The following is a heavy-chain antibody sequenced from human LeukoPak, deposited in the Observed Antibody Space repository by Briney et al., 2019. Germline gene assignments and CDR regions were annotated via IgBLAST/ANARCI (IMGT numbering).Heavy chain of an antibody. Sequence: PSETLSLTCAVYGGSFSGYYWSWIRQPPGKGLEWIGSIYYSGSTYYNPSLKSRVTISVDTSKNQFSLKLSSVTAADTAVYYCARARRKTTVTTAASIYNWFDPWGQGTLVTVSS. CDR1: GGSFSGYY. CDR3: ARARRKTTVTTAASIYNWFDP. V-gene: IGHV4-34*01. D-gene: IGHD4-11*01. CDR2: IYYSGST. J-gene: IGHJ5*02.